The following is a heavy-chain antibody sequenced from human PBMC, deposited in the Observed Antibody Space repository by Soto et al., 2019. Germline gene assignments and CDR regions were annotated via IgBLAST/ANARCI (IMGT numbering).Heavy chain of an antibody. CDR1: GLTFSTYA. J-gene: IGHJ4*02. D-gene: IGHD3-10*01. V-gene: IGHV3-23*01. CDR2: ISGNGANT. Sequence: EVQLLGSGGGLVQPGGSLRLSCAASGLTFSTYAMSWVRQAPGKGLEWVSSISGNGANTYYTDSVKGRFIISRDNSKKPLFLQMNSLSAEDTALYYCATDRPNYYGSGGGYYKAGGDYWGQGTLVTVSS. CDR3: ATDRPNYYGSGGGYYKAGGDY.